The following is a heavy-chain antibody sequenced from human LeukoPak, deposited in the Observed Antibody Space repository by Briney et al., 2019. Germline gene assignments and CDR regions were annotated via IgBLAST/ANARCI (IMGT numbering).Heavy chain of an antibody. D-gene: IGHD3-10*01. CDR1: GFTFSNYA. J-gene: IGHJ3*02. CDR3: AKDHDYYASGPI. CDR2: ISGSGGST. V-gene: IGHV3-23*01. Sequence: GGSLRLSCAASGFTFSNYAMNWARQAPGKGLEWVSAISGSGGSTYYADSVKGRFTISRDNSKNTLYLQVNSLRAEDTAVYYCAKDHDYYASGPIWGQGTMVTVSS.